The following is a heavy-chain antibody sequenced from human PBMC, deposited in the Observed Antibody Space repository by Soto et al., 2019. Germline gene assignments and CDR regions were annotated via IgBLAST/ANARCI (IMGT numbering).Heavy chain of an antibody. V-gene: IGHV3-74*01. CDR1: GFTFSSYW. J-gene: IGHJ6*02. CDR2: IDSDGSSI. D-gene: IGHD1-26*01. Sequence: PGGSLRLSCAASGFTFSSYWMHWVRRAPGKGLVWVSRIDSDGSSISYADSVKGRFTISRDNAKNTLYLQMNSLRAEDTAVYFCVRVGNPYGMDVWGQGTTVTVSS. CDR3: VRVGNPYGMDV.